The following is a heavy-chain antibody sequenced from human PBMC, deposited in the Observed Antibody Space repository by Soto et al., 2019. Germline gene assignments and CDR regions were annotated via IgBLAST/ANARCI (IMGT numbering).Heavy chain of an antibody. CDR3: ARLVYDTRLNYMYFDF. CDR2: IFHDGTA. D-gene: IGHD3-10*01. V-gene: IGHV4-4*02. Sequence: ASETLSLTCAVSGVSISSGNWWTWVRQTPQRGLEYIGEIFHDGTANYYPSFERRVAISVDTSKNQFSLKLTSVTAAYTAIYFCARLVYDTRLNYMYFDFWGQGALVTVSS. J-gene: IGHJ4*02. CDR1: GVSISSGNW.